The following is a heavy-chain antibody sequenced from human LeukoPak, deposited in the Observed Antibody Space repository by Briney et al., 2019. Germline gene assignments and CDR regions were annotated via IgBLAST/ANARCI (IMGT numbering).Heavy chain of an antibody. Sequence: GGSLRLSCAASGFTFSNAWMNWVRQAPGKGLEWVGRIKSKTDGGTTDYTAPVKGRFTISRDDSKNTLYLQMNSLKTEDTAVYYCTTGKAAAGTPWYFDYWGQGTLVTVSS. V-gene: IGHV3-15*01. J-gene: IGHJ4*02. CDR3: TTGKAAAGTPWYFDY. D-gene: IGHD6-13*01. CDR2: IKSKTDGGTT. CDR1: GFTFSNAW.